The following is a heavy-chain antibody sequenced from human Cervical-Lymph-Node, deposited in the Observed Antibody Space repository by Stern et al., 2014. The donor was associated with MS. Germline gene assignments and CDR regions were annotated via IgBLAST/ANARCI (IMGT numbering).Heavy chain of an antibody. V-gene: IGHV1-69*01. CDR2: SSPIIGTA. J-gene: IGHJ4*02. CDR3: ALGGFGHYFEY. D-gene: IGHD3-10*01. CDR1: GGTFRSSD. Sequence: VQLVQSGAEVQKPGSSVKVSCRASGGTFRSSDISWVRQAPGQELGWMGGSSPIIGTANYAQKYQGRVTITADESTSTAYMELSSLMSEDTAIYYCALGGFGHYFEYWGQGTLVTVSS.